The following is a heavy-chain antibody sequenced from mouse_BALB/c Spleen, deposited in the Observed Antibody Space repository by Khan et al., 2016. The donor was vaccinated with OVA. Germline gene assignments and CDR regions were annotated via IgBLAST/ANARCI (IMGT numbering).Heavy chain of an antibody. CDR2: ISYSGVT. CDR3: ARGKYYGYYFDY. D-gene: IGHD1-1*01. V-gene: IGHV3-2*02. Sequence: VQLKESGPGLVKPSQSLSLTCPVTGYSITSGYAWNWIRQFPGNKLEWMGYISYSGVTSYNPSLKSRISITRDTSKNQFFLQLNSVTTEDTATYYCARGKYYGYYFDYWGQGTTLTVSS. J-gene: IGHJ2*01. CDR1: GYSITSGYA.